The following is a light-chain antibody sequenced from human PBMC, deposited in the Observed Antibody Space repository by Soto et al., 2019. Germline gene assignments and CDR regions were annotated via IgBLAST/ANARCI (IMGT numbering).Light chain of an antibody. Sequence: EIILTQSPDTLSLSPGERATLSCRASQTVSSNYLAWCQQRPGQAPRLLIYGASTRAAGIPDRFSGSGSGTDFTLTITRLEPEDFAVYYCHQYSVSPITFGQGTRLEI. CDR1: QTVSSNY. V-gene: IGKV3-20*01. CDR2: GAS. J-gene: IGKJ5*01. CDR3: HQYSVSPIT.